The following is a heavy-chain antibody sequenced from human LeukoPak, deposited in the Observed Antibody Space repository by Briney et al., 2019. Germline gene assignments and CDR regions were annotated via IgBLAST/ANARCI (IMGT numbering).Heavy chain of an antibody. CDR1: GDSISSTNYF. D-gene: IGHD6-13*01. V-gene: IGHV4-39*01. CDR3: ARAYHSSWYLNWFDP. CDR2: IYHSGST. J-gene: IGHJ5*02. Sequence: SETLSLTCTVSGDSISSTNYFWGWIRQSPGKGLEWVGSIYHSGSTYYNPSLKSRVTISVDTSENQFSLKLSSVTAADTAVYYCARAYHSSWYLNWFDPWGQGTLVTVSS.